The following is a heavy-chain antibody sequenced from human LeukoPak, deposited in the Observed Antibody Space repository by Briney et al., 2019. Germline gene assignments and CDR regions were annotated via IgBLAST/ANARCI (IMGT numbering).Heavy chain of an antibody. CDR2: INHSGST. CDR1: GGSFSGYY. D-gene: IGHD4-11*01. Sequence: SETLSLTCAVYGGSFSGYYWSWIRQPPGKGLEWIGEINHSGSTNYNPSLKSRVTISVDTSKNQFSLKLSSVTAADTAVYYCARAPRKTTVKFDPWGQGTLVTVSS. V-gene: IGHV4-34*01. J-gene: IGHJ5*02. CDR3: ARAPRKTTVKFDP.